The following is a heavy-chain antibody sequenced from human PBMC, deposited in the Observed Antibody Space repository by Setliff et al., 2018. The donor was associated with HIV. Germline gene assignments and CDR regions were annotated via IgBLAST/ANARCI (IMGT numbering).Heavy chain of an antibody. J-gene: IGHJ6*03. Sequence: ASVKVSCKASGYSFTNYDIYWVRQAAGQGLEWMGWMNPNSGNTGYAQKFQGRVTMTRDTSINTAYMELRSLRSDDTAVYYCARGADYLGIPSYYYYYMDFWGKGTTVTVSS. D-gene: IGHD7-27*01. CDR1: GYSFTNYD. CDR3: ARGADYLGIPSYYYYYMDF. V-gene: IGHV1-8*02. CDR2: MNPNSGNT.